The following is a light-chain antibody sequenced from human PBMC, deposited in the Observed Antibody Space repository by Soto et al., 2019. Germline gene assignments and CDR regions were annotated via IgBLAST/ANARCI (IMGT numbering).Light chain of an antibody. CDR1: NSNIASNT. V-gene: IGLV1-44*01. J-gene: IGLJ1*01. CDR2: YNN. Sequence: QSVLTQPPSASETPGQTVSISCSGSNSNIASNTVNWYQHLLGTAPKLLIYYNNQRPSGVPDRFSGSKSGTSASLAISGLQSEDESDYYCAAWDDTLKRYVFGTGTKVTVL. CDR3: AAWDDTLKRYV.